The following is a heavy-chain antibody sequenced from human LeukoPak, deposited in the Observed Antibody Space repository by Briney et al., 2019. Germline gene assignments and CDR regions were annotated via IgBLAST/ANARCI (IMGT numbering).Heavy chain of an antibody. V-gene: IGHV1-8*01. CDR2: MNPNSGNT. J-gene: IGHJ6*02. D-gene: IGHD6-19*01. Sequence: ASVKVSCKASGYTFTSYDINWVRQATGQVLEWMGWMNPNSGNTGYAQKFQGRVTMTEDTSTDTAYMELSSLRSEDTAVYYCATGMAVAGTDFYYYYYGMDVWGQGTTVTVSS. CDR1: GYTFTSYD. CDR3: ATGMAVAGTDFYYYYYGMDV.